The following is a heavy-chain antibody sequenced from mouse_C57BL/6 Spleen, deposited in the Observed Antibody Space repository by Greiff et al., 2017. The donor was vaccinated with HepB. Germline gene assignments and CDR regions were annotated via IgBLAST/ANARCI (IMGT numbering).Heavy chain of an antibody. J-gene: IGHJ4*01. V-gene: IGHV1-69*01. CDR3: ARWGPGAMDY. CDR1: GYTFTSYW. CDR2: IDPSDSYT. Sequence: QVQLKQPGAELVMPGASVKLSCKASGYTFTSYWMHWVKQRPGQGLEWIGEIDPSDSYTNYNQKFKGKSTLTVDKSSSTAYMQLSSLTSEDSAVYDCARWGPGAMDYWGQGTSVTVSS.